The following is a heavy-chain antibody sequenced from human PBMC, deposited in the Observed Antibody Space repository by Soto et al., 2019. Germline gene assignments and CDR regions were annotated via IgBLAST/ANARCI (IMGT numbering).Heavy chain of an antibody. J-gene: IGHJ4*02. CDR3: AKCTPAGAGYFDY. D-gene: IGHD6-19*01. Sequence: QVQLVESGGGVVQPGRSLRLSCAASGFTFSSSGMHWVRQAPGKGLEWVAVTSFDGSSGYYADSVRGRFPISRDNSNNTVYLQMNSLRAEDTAVYYCAKCTPAGAGYFDYWGQGTLVTVSS. CDR1: GFTFSSSG. CDR2: TSFDGSSG. V-gene: IGHV3-30*18.